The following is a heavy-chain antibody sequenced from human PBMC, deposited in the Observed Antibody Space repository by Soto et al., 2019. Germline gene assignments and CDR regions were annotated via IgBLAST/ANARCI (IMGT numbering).Heavy chain of an antibody. D-gene: IGHD2-15*01. CDR2: ISYDGSNK. J-gene: IGHJ4*02. CDR3: ARDHLLGSGSSPMY. V-gene: IGHV3-30-3*01. Sequence: GGSLRLSCAASGFTFSSYAMHWVRQAPGKGLEWVAVISYDGSNKYYADSVKGRFTISRDNSKNTLYLQMNSLRAEDTAVYYCARDHLLGSGSSPMYWGQGTLVTVSS. CDR1: GFTFSSYA.